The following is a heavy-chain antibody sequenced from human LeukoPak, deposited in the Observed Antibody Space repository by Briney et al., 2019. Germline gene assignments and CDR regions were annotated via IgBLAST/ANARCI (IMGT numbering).Heavy chain of an antibody. CDR1: GFTFSDYY. V-gene: IGHV3-11*01. Sequence: GRSLRLSCAASGFTFSDYYMSWIRQAPGKGLEWVSYISSSGSTIYYADSVKGRFTISRDNAKNSLYLQMNSLRAEDTAVYYCASPIGGDCGGDCSMGPFDYWGQGTLVTVSS. CDR3: ASPIGGDCGGDCSMGPFDY. D-gene: IGHD2-21*02. CDR2: ISSSGSTI. J-gene: IGHJ4*02.